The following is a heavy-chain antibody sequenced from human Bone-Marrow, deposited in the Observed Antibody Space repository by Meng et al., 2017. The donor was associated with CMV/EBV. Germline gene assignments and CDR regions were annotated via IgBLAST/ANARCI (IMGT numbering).Heavy chain of an antibody. CDR2: IISTGDRT. CDR1: GFSFGAHG. V-gene: IGHV3-20*04. J-gene: IGHJ5*02. Sequence: LSCVDSGFSFGAHGMGGVRQAPGKGLELVAGIISTGDRTSYVDSVKGRFTISRDNAKKSLYLQMNNLRAEDTAVYYCARGDLGVWFDPWGRGTLVTVSS. CDR3: ARGDLGVWFDP. D-gene: IGHD3-10*01.